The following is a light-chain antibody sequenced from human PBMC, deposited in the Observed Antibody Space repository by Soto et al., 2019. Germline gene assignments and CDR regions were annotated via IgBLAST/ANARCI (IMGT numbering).Light chain of an antibody. CDR1: QSVSHY. V-gene: IGKV3-11*01. CDR2: EAS. CDR3: QQRSNWHPFT. Sequence: IVLTQSPGTLSLSRGDSATICCRASQSVSHYIAWYQQKPGQAPRILIYEASNRATGSPARFSGSGSCTDLTLTISSLDTEDFAVYYCQQRSNWHPFTFGPGTKVDIK. J-gene: IGKJ3*01.